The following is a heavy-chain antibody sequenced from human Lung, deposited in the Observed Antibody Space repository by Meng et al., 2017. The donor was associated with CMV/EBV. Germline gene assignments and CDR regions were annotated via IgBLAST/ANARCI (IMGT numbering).Heavy chain of an antibody. V-gene: IGHV3-21*01. CDR2: ISSSGTYI. CDR3: ARDVSPRSSAYFAIYYFYALDV. CDR1: GFTFSSYS. J-gene: IGHJ6*02. D-gene: IGHD2-21*01. Sequence: GXXKLSCAASGFTFSSYSMNWVRQAPGKGLEWVSSISSSGTYIYYADSVKGRFTISRDNAQNSLYLQMNSLRAEDTAVYYCARDVSPRSSAYFAIYYFYALDVWXQGTXVTVSS.